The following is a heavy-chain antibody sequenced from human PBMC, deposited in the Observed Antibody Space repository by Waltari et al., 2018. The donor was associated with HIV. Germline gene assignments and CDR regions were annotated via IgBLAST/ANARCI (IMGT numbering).Heavy chain of an antibody. CDR2: SYTRGSP. J-gene: IGHJ6*02. CDR3: ARDKQPPQAYPLRQTLPGYGMDV. D-gene: IGHD2-2*01. Sequence: QVQLQEAGPGLVKPSETLSLTCTVSGGSISRYYWRCIRQPAGKGREWIGRSYTRGSPNDNPSLKSRVTMSVDTAKNQSSLKRRSVTAADTAVYYCARDKQPPQAYPLRQTLPGYGMDVWGQGTTVTVSS. V-gene: IGHV4-4*07. CDR1: GGSISRYY.